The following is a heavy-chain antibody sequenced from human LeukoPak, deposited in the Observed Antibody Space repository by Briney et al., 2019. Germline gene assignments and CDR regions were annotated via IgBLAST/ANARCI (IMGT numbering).Heavy chain of an antibody. Sequence: PGGSLRLSCAASGFSFTNYWMHWVRQAPGEGLVWVSNVNGEGGSTNYADSVKGRFTISRDNAKNTLYLQMNSLRAKDTAVYYCARESTKYFDYWGQGILVTVSS. D-gene: IGHD1-26*01. CDR3: ARESTKYFDY. J-gene: IGHJ4*02. CDR1: GFSFTNYW. V-gene: IGHV3-74*01. CDR2: VNGEGGST.